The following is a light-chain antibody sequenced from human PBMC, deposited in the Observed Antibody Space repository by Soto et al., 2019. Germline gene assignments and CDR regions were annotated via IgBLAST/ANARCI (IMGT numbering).Light chain of an antibody. CDR2: GAS. CDR3: QQYHNWVT. CDR1: ESVSSN. Sequence: EVVMTQSPGTLPVSPGERVTLSCGASESVSSNLAWYQQTPGQAPRLLIYGASTRATGVPDRFSGSGSGTYFTLTINSLQSEDSAVYFCQQYHNWVTFGGGTKV. V-gene: IGKV3D-15*01. J-gene: IGKJ4*01.